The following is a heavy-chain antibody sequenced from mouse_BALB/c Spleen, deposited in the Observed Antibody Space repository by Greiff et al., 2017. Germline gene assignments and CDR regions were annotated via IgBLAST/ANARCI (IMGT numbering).Heavy chain of an antibody. CDR2: ISSGSSTI. Sequence: EVQLVESGGGLVQPGGSRKLSCAASGFTFSSFGMHWVRQAPEKGLEWVAYISSGSSTIYYADTVKGRFTISRDNPKNTLFLQMTSLRSEDTAMYYCARAPYGNYEAWFAYWGQGTLVTVSA. J-gene: IGHJ3*01. D-gene: IGHD2-1*01. CDR1: GFTFSSFG. CDR3: ARAPYGNYEAWFAY. V-gene: IGHV5-17*02.